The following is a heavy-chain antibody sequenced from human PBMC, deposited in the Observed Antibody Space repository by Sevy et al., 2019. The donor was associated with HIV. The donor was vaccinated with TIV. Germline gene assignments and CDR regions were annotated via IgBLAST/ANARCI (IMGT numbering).Heavy chain of an antibody. CDR3: AGGHSSGTRKDQDAFDI. CDR2: IYTSGST. Sequence: SETLSLTCTVSGGSISSYYWSWIRQPAGKGLEWIGRIYTSGSTNYNPSLKSRVTMSVDTSKNQFSLKLSSVTAADTAVYYCAGGHSSGTRKDQDAFDIWGQGTMVTVSS. D-gene: IGHD3-22*01. J-gene: IGHJ3*02. CDR1: GGSISSYY. V-gene: IGHV4-4*07.